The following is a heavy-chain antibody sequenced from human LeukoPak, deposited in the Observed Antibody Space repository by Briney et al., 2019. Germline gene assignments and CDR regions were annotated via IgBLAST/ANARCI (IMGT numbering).Heavy chain of an antibody. Sequence: SETLSLTCTVSGGSISSYYWSWIRQPPGKGLEWIGYIYYSGSTNYNPSLKSRVTISVDTSKNQFSLKLSSVTAADTAVYYCARDSSRGGYYYYGMDVRGQGTTVTVSS. CDR3: ARDSSRGGYYYYGMDV. CDR1: GGSISSYY. V-gene: IGHV4-59*01. CDR2: IYYSGST. D-gene: IGHD6-6*01. J-gene: IGHJ6*02.